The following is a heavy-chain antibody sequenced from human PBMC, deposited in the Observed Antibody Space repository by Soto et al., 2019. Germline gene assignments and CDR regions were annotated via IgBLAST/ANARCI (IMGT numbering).Heavy chain of an antibody. V-gene: IGHV3-30-3*01. D-gene: IGHD4-4*01. Sequence: GGSLRPSFAASGFTFSSYALHWVRQAPGKGLEWVAVISYDGSNKYYADSVKGRFTISRDNSKNTLYLQMNSLRAEDTAVYYCARQTLQTFPFDYWGQGTQVTVSS. CDR2: ISYDGSNK. J-gene: IGHJ4*02. CDR3: ARQTLQTFPFDY. CDR1: GFTFSSYA.